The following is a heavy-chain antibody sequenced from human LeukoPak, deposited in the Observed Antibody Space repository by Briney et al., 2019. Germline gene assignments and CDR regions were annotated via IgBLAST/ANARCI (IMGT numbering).Heavy chain of an antibody. J-gene: IGHJ3*02. Sequence: SETLSLTCAVYGGSFSGYYWSWIRQPPGKGLEWIGEINHSGSTNYNPSLKSRVTISVDTSKNQFSLKLSSVTAADTAVYYCARDRVGDLWIQLWSEFDAFDIWGQGTMVTVSS. CDR3: ARDRVGDLWIQLWSEFDAFDI. D-gene: IGHD5-18*01. V-gene: IGHV4-34*01. CDR2: INHSGST. CDR1: GGSFSGYY.